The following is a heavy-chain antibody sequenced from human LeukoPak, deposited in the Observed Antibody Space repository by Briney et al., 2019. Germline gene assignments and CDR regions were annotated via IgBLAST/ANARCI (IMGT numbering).Heavy chain of an antibody. V-gene: IGHV1-18*01. CDR1: GYTFTSYG. CDR3: ARQSTGSYYSPIDH. J-gene: IGHJ4*02. D-gene: IGHD1-26*01. CDR2: VSTYNGNT. Sequence: GASVKVSCKASGYTFTSYGISWVRQAPGQGLEWMGWVSTYNGNTKYAQNLQGRVTTTTDTSTSTAYMELRSLRSDDTAMYYCARQSTGSYYSPIDHWGQGTLVTVSS.